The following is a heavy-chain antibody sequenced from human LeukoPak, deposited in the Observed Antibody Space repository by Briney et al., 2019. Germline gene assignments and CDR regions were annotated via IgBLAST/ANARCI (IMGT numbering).Heavy chain of an antibody. D-gene: IGHD6-19*01. J-gene: IGHJ4*02. CDR3: ARVAGTKCLDY. Sequence: GGSLRLSCAASGFTFSTYAVSWVRQAPGRGLEWVSSIRGSGGSTSYADSVKGRFTISRDNSKNTLYLQMNSLRAEDTAIYYCARVAGTKCLDYWGQGTLVTVSS. V-gene: IGHV3-23*01. CDR2: IRGSGGST. CDR1: GFTFSTYA.